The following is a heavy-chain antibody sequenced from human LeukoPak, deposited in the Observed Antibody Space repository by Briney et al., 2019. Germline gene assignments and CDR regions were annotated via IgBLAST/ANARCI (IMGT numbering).Heavy chain of an antibody. J-gene: IGHJ6*02. CDR2: INHSGST. V-gene: IGHV4-34*01. Sequence: SETLSLTCAVYGGSFSGYYWNWIRQPPGKGLEWIGEINHSGSTNYNPSLKSRVTISVDTSKNQFSLKLSSVTAADTAVYYCARDRGGYDFWGGSIYYYGMDVWGQGTTVTVSS. D-gene: IGHD3-3*01. CDR1: GGSFSGYY. CDR3: ARDRGGYDFWGGSIYYYGMDV.